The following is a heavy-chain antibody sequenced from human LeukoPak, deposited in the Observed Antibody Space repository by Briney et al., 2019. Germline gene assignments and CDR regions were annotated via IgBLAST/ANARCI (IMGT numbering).Heavy chain of an antibody. CDR2: IYYSGST. CDR1: GGSISSGDYY. J-gene: IGHJ3*02. Sequence: PSETLSLTCTVSGGSISSGDYYWSWIRQPPGKGLEWIGYIYYSGSTYYNPSLKSRVTISVDTSKNQFSLKLSSVTATDTAVYYCARDRAVGLRAFDIWGQGTMVTVSS. D-gene: IGHD3-10*01. V-gene: IGHV4-30-4*01. CDR3: ARDRAVGLRAFDI.